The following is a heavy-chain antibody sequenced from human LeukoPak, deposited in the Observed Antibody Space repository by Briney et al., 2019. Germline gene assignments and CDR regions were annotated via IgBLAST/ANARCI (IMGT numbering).Heavy chain of an antibody. CDR3: SRENGAFSPFGY. V-gene: IGHV4-4*02. D-gene: IGHD2-8*01. CDR1: GGSTTSTNW. CDR2: ISLSGLT. Sequence: SETLSLTCGVSGGSTTSTNWWSWVRQPPGQGLEWIGEISLSGLTNYNPSLKSRVTMALDKSKNHLSLNLTSVTAADTAVYYCSRENGAFSPFGYWGQGTLVTVSS. J-gene: IGHJ4*02.